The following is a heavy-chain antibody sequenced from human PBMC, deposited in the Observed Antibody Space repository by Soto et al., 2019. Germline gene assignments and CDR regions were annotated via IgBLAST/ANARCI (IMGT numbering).Heavy chain of an antibody. CDR2: NIPIFGTV. CDR3: ASVVRGLSNWFDP. Sequence: QVQLVQSGAEVKRPGSSVKVSCKPSGGTFGSYVISWVRQVPGQGLEWIGGNIPIFGTVKYAQKYQGRVTITADESTSTVYMELRSLSFEDTAVYYCASVVRGLSNWFDPWGQGTLVTVSS. CDR1: GGTFGSYV. D-gene: IGHD3-10*01. V-gene: IGHV1-69*01. J-gene: IGHJ5*02.